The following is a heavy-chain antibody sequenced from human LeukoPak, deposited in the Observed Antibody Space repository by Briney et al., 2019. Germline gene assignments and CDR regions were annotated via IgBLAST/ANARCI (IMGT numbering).Heavy chain of an antibody. Sequence: PGGSLRLSCAASGFTFSSYSMSWVRQAPGKGLEWVSSISSSSSYIYYADSVKGRFTISRDNAKNSLYLQMNSLGAEDTAVYYCAREWGIAAATDYWGQGTLVTVSS. CDR3: AREWGIAAATDY. CDR1: GFTFSSYS. CDR2: ISSSSSYI. D-gene: IGHD6-13*01. J-gene: IGHJ4*02. V-gene: IGHV3-21*01.